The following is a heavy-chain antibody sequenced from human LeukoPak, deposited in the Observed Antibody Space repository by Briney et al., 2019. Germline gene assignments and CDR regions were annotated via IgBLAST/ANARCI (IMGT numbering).Heavy chain of an antibody. D-gene: IGHD2-2*01. CDR3: AREKDCSSTSCKDY. Sequence: ASVKVSCKASGYTFTSYGISWVRQAPGQGLEWMGWISAYNGNTNYAQKLQGRVTMTTDTSTSTAYMELRSLRSDDTAVYYCAREKDCSSTSCKDYWGQGTLVTVSS. J-gene: IGHJ4*02. CDR2: ISAYNGNT. V-gene: IGHV1-18*01. CDR1: GYTFTSYG.